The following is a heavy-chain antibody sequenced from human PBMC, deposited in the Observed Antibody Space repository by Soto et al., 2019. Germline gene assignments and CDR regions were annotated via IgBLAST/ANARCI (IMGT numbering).Heavy chain of an antibody. V-gene: IGHV4-30-2*01. D-gene: IGHD2-21*01. CDR2: IYPSGST. Sequence: PSETLCLPYTVSGGSFGGGGFAWSWIRQPPGKGLEWIGYIYPSGSTYYNPSLKSRVTISLDRSKNQFSLKLTSVTAADSAVYYCARGGDYYFDSWGQGTLVTVSS. J-gene: IGHJ4*02. CDR3: ARGGDYYFDS. CDR1: GGSFGGGGFA.